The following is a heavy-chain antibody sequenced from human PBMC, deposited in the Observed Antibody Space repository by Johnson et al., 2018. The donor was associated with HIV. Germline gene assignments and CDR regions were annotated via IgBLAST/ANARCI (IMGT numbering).Heavy chain of an antibody. CDR1: GFTFSSYA. J-gene: IGHJ3*02. Sequence: QVQLVESGGGVVQRGRSLRLSCAASGFTFSSYAMHWVRQAPGKGLEWVAVISYDGSNKYYADSVKGRFTISRDNSKNTLYLQMNSLRAEDTAVYYCARDFIAPELGDAFDIWGQGTMVTVSS. CDR3: ARDFIAPELGDAFDI. D-gene: IGHD6-25*01. CDR2: ISYDGSNK. V-gene: IGHV3-30-3*01.